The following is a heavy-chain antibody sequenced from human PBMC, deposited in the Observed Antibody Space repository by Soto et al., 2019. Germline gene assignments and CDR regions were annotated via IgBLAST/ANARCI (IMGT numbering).Heavy chain of an antibody. CDR3: ARESTSALDY. D-gene: IGHD2-2*01. J-gene: IGHJ4*02. CDR2: VIPILNVA. CDR1: GGSFGIYP. V-gene: IGHV1-69*04. Sequence: QVKLVQSGAEVKKPGSSVKVSCQTSGGSFGIYPISWVRQAPGQGLEWVGRVIPILNVAKYTQKLHGRLTLPADKSTTTAYMELSSLTSEDTAVYYCARESTSALDYWGQGTLVTVSS.